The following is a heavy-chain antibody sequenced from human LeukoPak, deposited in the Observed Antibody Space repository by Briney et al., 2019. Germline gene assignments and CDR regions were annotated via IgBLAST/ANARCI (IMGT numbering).Heavy chain of an antibody. V-gene: IGHV1-46*01. CDR1: GGTFSSYT. CDR3: ARDYYGSGRD. CDR2: INPSGGST. J-gene: IGHJ4*02. D-gene: IGHD3-10*01. Sequence: ASVKVSCKASGGTFSSYTISWVRQAPGQGLEWMGIINPSGGSTSYAQKFQGRVTITRNTSISTAYMELSSLRSEDTAVYYCARDYYGSGRDWGQGTLVTVSS.